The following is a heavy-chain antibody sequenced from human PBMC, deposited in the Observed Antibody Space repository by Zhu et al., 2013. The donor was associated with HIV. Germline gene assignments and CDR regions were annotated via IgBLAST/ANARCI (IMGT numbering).Heavy chain of an antibody. CDR2: INPKSGGT. D-gene: IGHD3-3*01. J-gene: IGHJ2*01. V-gene: IGHV1-2*02. CDR3: AREENYDWPVASWYSDL. Sequence: QVQLVQSGAEVKKPGASVKISCKASGYTFTGYYMHWVRQAPGQGLEWMGWINPKSGGTKYAQKFQGRVTMTRDTPISTASMELSRLRSDDTAVYYCAREENYDWPVASWYSDLWGRGTLVHCLL. CDR1: GYTFTGYY.